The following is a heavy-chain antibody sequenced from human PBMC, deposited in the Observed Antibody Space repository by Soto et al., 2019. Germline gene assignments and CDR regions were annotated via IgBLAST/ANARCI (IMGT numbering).Heavy chain of an antibody. CDR3: ARDGTKGYLEMEP. CDR2: MYHSGSP. D-gene: IGHD5-12*01. J-gene: IGHJ1*01. V-gene: IGHV4-30-2*01. CDR1: GGLISGGGYF. Sequence: SQTLSLTCAVSGGLISGGGYFWTWIRQPPGKGLEWIGYMYHSGSPLYNPSLKSRATISIDLSKNQFSLNLASVTAADTAIYYCARDGTKGYLEMEPWGQGTLVTVSS.